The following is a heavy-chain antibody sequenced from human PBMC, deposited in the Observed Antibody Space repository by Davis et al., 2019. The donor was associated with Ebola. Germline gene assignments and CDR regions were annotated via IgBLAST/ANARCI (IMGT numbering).Heavy chain of an antibody. CDR3: ATGGRMSVAGRVHYYYAMDD. V-gene: IGHV3-74*01. D-gene: IGHD6-19*01. CDR1: GFTFSSYW. Sequence: GESLKISCAASGFTFSSYWMHWVRQAPGKGLVWVSRINSDGSSTSYADSVKGRFTISRDNAKNTLYLQMNSLRAEDTAVYYCATGGRMSVAGRVHYYYAMDDWGQGTTVTVSS. CDR2: INSDGSST. J-gene: IGHJ6*02.